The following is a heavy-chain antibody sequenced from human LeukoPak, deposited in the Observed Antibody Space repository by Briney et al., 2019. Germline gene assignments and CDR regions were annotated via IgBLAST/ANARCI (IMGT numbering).Heavy chain of an antibody. CDR1: GGSFGGYY. J-gene: IGHJ4*02. Sequence: SETLSLTCAVYGGSFGGYYWSWIRQPPGKGLEWLGEINHSGSTNYNPSLKSRVTISVDTSKNQFSLKLSSVTAADTAVYYCARGDGYCSSTSCYRGALFDYGGQGTLVTVSS. V-gene: IGHV4-34*01. D-gene: IGHD2-2*02. CDR3: ARGDGYCSSTSCYRGALFDY. CDR2: INHSGST.